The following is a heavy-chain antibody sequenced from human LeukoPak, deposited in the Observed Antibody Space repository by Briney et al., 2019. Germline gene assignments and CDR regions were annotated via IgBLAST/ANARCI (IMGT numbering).Heavy chain of an antibody. CDR1: GFTFSSYS. J-gene: IGHJ6*03. CDR2: ISSSSAHI. CDR3: ARGGMRGKISYTYYYMDV. Sequence: GGSLRLSCAASGFTFSSYSMNWVRQAPGKGLEWVSFISSSSAHINYADSVKGRFTISRDNPRNSLYLQMNSLRGEDTAVYYCARGGMRGKISYTYYYMDVWGKGTTVTVPS. V-gene: IGHV3-21*04. D-gene: IGHD2-2*02.